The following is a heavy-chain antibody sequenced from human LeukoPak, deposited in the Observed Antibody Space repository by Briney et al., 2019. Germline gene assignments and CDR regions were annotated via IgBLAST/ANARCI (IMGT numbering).Heavy chain of an antibody. Sequence: ASVKVSCKASGGTFSSYAISWVRQAPGQGLEWMGRIIPIFGTANYAQKFQGRVTITTDESTSTAYMELSSLRSEDTAVYYCARTGCSGGSCYLGAFDIWDQGTMVTVSS. V-gene: IGHV1-69*05. CDR2: IIPIFGTA. CDR3: ARTGCSGGSCYLGAFDI. J-gene: IGHJ3*02. D-gene: IGHD2-15*01. CDR1: GGTFSSYA.